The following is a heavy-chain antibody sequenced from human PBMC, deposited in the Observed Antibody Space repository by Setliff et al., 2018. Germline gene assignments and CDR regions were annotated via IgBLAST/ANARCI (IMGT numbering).Heavy chain of an antibody. CDR2: IWYDGTNK. V-gene: IGHV3-33*01. CDR1: GFTFSSYA. Sequence: GESLKISCAASGFTFSSYAMHWVRQAPGKGLEWVAVIWYDGTNKYYADSVKGRFTISRDNSKNTLYLQMNSLRAEDTAVYYCASYCSSTSCPFDYWGQGTLVTVSS. J-gene: IGHJ4*02. D-gene: IGHD2-2*01. CDR3: ASYCSSTSCPFDY.